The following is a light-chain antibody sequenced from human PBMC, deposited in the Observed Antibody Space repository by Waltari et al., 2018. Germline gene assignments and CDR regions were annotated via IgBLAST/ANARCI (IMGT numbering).Light chain of an antibody. CDR2: DAS. Sequence: EIVLTQSPATLSLSPGERATLSCRASQSVSSYLAWYQQKPGHAPRLLIYDASNRATGIPARFSGSGSGTDFTLTISSLEPEDFAVYYCQQRSNWPPGYTFGQGTKLEIK. J-gene: IGKJ2*01. CDR3: QQRSNWPPGYT. CDR1: QSVSSY. V-gene: IGKV3-11*01.